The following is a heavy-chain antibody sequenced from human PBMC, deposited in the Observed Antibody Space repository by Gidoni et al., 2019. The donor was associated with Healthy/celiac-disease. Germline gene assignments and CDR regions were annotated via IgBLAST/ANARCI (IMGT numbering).Heavy chain of an antibody. CDR3: ARDTTSIAARPGWFDP. CDR1: GGTFSSYA. CDR2: IIPILGIA. D-gene: IGHD6-6*01. V-gene: IGHV1-69*04. Sequence: QVQLVQSGAEVKKPGSSVKVSCKASGGTFSSYAISWVRQAPGQGLEWMGRIIPILGIANYAQKFQGRVTITADKSTSTAYMELSSLRSEDTAVYYCARDTTSIAARPGWFDPWGQGTLVTVSX. J-gene: IGHJ5*02.